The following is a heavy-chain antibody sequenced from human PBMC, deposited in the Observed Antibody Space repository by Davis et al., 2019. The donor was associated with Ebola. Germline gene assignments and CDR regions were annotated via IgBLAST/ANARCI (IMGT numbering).Heavy chain of an antibody. V-gene: IGHV5-51*01. Sequence: PGGSLRLSCKGSGYSFSTNWIGWVRQMPGKGLEWMGIIYPGDSDTRYSPSFQGQVTISADKSISTAYLQWSSLKASDTAIYYCARGTNGYNPGGYFDSWGQGTLVTVSS. CDR1: GYSFSTNW. J-gene: IGHJ4*02. CDR3: ARGTNGYNPGGYFDS. D-gene: IGHD5-24*01. CDR2: IYPGDSDT.